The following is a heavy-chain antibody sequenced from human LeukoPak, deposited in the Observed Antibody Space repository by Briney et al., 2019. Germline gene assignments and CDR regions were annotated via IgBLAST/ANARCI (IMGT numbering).Heavy chain of an antibody. CDR1: GYTFTSYG. Sequence: ASVKVSCKASGYTFTSYGISWVRQAPGQGLEWMGWISAYNGNTNYAQKLQGRVTMTTDTSTSTAHMELRSLRSDDTAVYYCARGPITMVRGVKSWSDPWGQGTLVTVSS. J-gene: IGHJ5*02. CDR3: ARGPITMVRGVKSWSDP. V-gene: IGHV1-18*01. D-gene: IGHD3-10*01. CDR2: ISAYNGNT.